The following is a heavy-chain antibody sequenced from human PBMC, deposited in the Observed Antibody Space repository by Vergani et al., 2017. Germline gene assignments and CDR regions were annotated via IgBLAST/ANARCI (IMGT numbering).Heavy chain of an antibody. D-gene: IGHD2-2*01. CDR2: IYPGDSDT. CDR3: ARRYCSSTSCYGSTRWFDP. Sequence: EVQLVQSGAEVKKPGESLKISCKGSGYSFTSYWIGWVRQMPGKGLEWMGIIYPGDSDTRYSPSFKGQVTISADKSISTAYLQWSSLKASDTAMYYCARRYCSSTSCYGSTRWFDPWGQGTLVTVSS. J-gene: IGHJ5*02. V-gene: IGHV5-51*03. CDR1: GYSFTSYW.